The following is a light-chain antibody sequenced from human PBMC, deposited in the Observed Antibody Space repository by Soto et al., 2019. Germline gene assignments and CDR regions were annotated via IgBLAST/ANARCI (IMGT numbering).Light chain of an antibody. J-gene: IGKJ1*01. CDR3: QQYGSSGT. Sequence: EIVLTQSPGTLSLSPGEGATLSCRASQSVSNNYLAWYQQKAGQAPRLLIYGASNRATGIPDRFSGSGSGTDFTLTISRLEPEDFAVYYCQQYGSSGTVGQGTKGEIK. CDR2: GAS. CDR1: QSVSNNY. V-gene: IGKV3-20*01.